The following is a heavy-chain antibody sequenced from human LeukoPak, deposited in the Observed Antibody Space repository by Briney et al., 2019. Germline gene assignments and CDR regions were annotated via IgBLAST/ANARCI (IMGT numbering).Heavy chain of an antibody. V-gene: IGHV1-18*01. D-gene: IGHD5-12*01. Sequence: ASVKVPCKASGGTFSSYAISWVRQAPGQGLEWMGWISAYNGNTNYAQKLQGRVTMTTDTSTSTAYMELRSLRSDDTAVYYCARDLSEYSGYDFPFDYWGQGTLVTVSS. CDR2: ISAYNGNT. J-gene: IGHJ4*02. CDR3: ARDLSEYSGYDFPFDY. CDR1: GGTFSSYA.